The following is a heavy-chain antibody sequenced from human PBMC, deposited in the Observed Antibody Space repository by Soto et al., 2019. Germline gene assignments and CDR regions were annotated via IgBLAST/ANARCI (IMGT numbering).Heavy chain of an antibody. CDR1: GGTFGDFH. Sequence: GRLLRGSCAGPGGTFGDFHIRWVRQKQGKGLEXXXXXXXXXXXXXXAYAASVRGRLTTSRAESKKSAYLQMNSLKTEDTAVYYCVRATYFSDSSGYTRCLDYWGQGTLVTVSS. CDR2: XXXXXXXXXX. CDR3: VRATYFSDSSGYTRCLDY. D-gene: IGHD3-22*01. V-gene: IGHV3-72*01. J-gene: IGHJ4*02.